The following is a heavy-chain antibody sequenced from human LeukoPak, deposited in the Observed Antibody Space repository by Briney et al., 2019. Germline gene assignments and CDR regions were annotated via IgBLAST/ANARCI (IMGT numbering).Heavy chain of an antibody. CDR3: ARVGNYNEVGY. D-gene: IGHD3-22*01. Sequence: PSETLSLTCTVSGGCISSYYWIWMRQPPGKGLEWIGYIYYGGSTNYNPSLESRVTISVETSKNQFSLTLSSVTAADTAVYYCARVGNYNEVGYWGQGSLVTVSS. CDR1: GGCISSYY. CDR2: IYYGGST. J-gene: IGHJ4*02. V-gene: IGHV4-59*01.